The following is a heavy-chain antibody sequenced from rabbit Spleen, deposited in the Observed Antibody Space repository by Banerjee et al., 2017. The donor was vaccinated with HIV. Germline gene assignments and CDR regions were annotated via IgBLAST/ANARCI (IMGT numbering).Heavy chain of an antibody. CDR2: INASTGKP. J-gene: IGHJ4*01. CDR1: GFSFSDRDV. V-gene: IGHV1S45*01. D-gene: IGHD1-1*01. Sequence: QEQLVESGGGLVQPEGSLTLTCKASGFSFSDRDVMCWVRQAPGKGLEWIACINASTGKPVYATWASGRFTISKTSSTTMTLQMTSLTAADTATYFCARDLVTVIGWNFNLWGPGPWSPS. CDR3: ARDLVTVIGWNFNL.